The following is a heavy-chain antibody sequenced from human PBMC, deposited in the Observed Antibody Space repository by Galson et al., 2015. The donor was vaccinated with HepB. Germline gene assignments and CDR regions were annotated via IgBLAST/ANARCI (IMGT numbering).Heavy chain of an antibody. CDR2: VKHRGRT. V-gene: IGHV4-34*01. CDR3: ARGKDIVVTPFFGMDV. D-gene: IGHD2-2*01. CDR1: GGSFRGYS. J-gene: IGHJ6*02. Sequence: ETPSLHFAGYGGSFRGYSLGRVRQAPGEGVEGGGGVKHRGRTNYNPSLKSRVTISVDTSKNQFSLKLSSVTAADTAVYYCARGKDIVVTPFFGMDVWGQGTTVTVSS.